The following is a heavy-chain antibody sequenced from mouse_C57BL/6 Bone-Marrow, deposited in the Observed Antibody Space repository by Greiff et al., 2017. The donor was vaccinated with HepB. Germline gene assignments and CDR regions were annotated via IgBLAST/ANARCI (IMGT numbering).Heavy chain of an antibody. J-gene: IGHJ3*01. CDR3: ARSIRAWFAY. V-gene: IGHV1-64*01. Sequence: QVQLQQPGAELVKPGASVKLSCKASGYTFTSYWMHWVKQRPGQGLEWIGMIHPNSGSTNYNEKFKSKATLTVDKSSSTDYMQLSSLTSEESAVYYCARSIRAWFAYWGQGTLVTVSA. CDR2: IHPNSGST. CDR1: GYTFTSYW.